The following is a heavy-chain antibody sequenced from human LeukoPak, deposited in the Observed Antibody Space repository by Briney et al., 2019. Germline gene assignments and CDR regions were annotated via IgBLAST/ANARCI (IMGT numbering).Heavy chain of an antibody. CDR2: IYSGGST. CDR1: GFTVSSNY. V-gene: IGHV3-53*01. Sequence: GGSLRLSCAASGFTVSSNYMSWVRQAPGKGLEWVSVIYSGGSTYYADSVKGRFTISRDNSKNTLYLQMNSLRAEDTAVYYCARGGMATIERPFDYWGQGTLVTVSS. J-gene: IGHJ4*02. D-gene: IGHD5-24*01. CDR3: ARGGMATIERPFDY.